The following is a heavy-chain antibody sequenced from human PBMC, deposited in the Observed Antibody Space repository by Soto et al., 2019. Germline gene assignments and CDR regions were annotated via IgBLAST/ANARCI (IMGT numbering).Heavy chain of an antibody. Sequence: EVHLVESGGGFVQPGGSLRLSCEASGCTYSSNGLNWVRQAPGKGPELVSFISIGSSTINYADSVRGRFTNSRDNAQNSLYLQMNTLRDEDTAVYYCARDWGVYDSDIRTHIPHLDSWGQGTLVTVSS. J-gene: IGHJ4*02. CDR3: ARDWGVYDSDIRTHIPHLDS. D-gene: IGHD3-22*01. CDR1: GCTYSSNG. V-gene: IGHV3-48*02. CDR2: ISIGSSTI.